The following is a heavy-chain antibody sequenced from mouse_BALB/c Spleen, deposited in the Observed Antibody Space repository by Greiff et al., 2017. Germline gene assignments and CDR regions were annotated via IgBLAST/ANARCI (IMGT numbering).Heavy chain of an antibody. V-gene: IGHV1S81*02. D-gene: IGHD2-4*01. J-gene: IGHJ3*01. CDR1: GYTFTSYW. CDR2: INPSNGRT. CDR3: ARASTMITAWFAY. Sequence: VQLQQPGAELVRPGASVKLSCKASGYTFTSYWINWVKQRPGQGLEWIGEINPSNGRTNYNEKFKSKATLTVDKSSSTAYMQLSSLTSEDSTVYYCARASTMITAWFAYWGQGTLVTVSA.